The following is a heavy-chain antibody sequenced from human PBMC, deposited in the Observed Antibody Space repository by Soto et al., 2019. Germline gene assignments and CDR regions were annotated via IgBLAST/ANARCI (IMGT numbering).Heavy chain of an antibody. CDR1: GGSISSYY. V-gene: IGHV4-59*01. Sequence: PSETLSLTCTVSGGSISSYYWSWIRQPPGKGLEWIGYIYYSGSTNYNPSLKSRVTISVDTSKNQFSLKLSSVAAADTAVYYCARADSSGYYSAWGQGTLVNVSS. CDR3: ARADSSGYYSA. J-gene: IGHJ5*02. CDR2: IYYSGST. D-gene: IGHD3-22*01.